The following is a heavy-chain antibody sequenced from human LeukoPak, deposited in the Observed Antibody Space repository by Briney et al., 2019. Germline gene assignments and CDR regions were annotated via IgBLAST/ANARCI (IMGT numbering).Heavy chain of an antibody. CDR3: AKGFYYYFGSGSYTLDY. D-gene: IGHD3-10*01. CDR1: GFTFSSYA. Sequence: TGGSLRLSCAASGFTFSSYAMHWVRQAPGKGLEWVAVISYDGSNKYYADSVKGRFTISRDNFKSTLYLQTNSLRAEDTAVYYCAKGFYYYFGSGSYTLDYWGQGTLVTVSS. J-gene: IGHJ4*02. V-gene: IGHV3-30-3*01. CDR2: ISYDGSNK.